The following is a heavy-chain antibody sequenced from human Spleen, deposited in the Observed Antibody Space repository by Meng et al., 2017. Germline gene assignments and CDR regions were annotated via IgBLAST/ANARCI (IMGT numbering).Heavy chain of an antibody. CDR3: ARGFNIVVVPASNGDDDAFYI. CDR1: GYSISSGYY. Sequence: SETLSLTCAVSGYSISSGYYWGWIRQPPGKGLEWIGSIYHSGSTYYNPSLKSRVTISVDTSKNQFSLKLSSVTAADTAVYYCARGFNIVVVPASNGDDDAFYIWGQGTMVTVSS. CDR2: IYHSGST. V-gene: IGHV4-38-2*01. D-gene: IGHD2-2*01. J-gene: IGHJ3*02.